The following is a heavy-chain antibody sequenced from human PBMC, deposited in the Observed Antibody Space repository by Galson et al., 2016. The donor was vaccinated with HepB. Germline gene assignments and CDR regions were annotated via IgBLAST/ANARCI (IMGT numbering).Heavy chain of an antibody. J-gene: IGHJ3*02. CDR2: IYWDDDK. V-gene: IGHV2-5*02. D-gene: IGHD1-26*01. CDR1: GFSLKTYGEG. CDR3: AHKEVGGSNSDNSDM. Sequence: PALVKPTQTLTLTCTFSGFSLKTYGEGVGWVRQPPGKALEWLALIYWDDDKRHSPSLKSRLSITKDTSKNQVVLRMTNMDPVDTCTYYFAHKEVGGSNSDNSDMWGQGTMVAVSS.